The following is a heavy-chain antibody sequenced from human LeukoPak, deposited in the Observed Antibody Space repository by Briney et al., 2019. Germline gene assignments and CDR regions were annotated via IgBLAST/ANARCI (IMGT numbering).Heavy chain of an antibody. Sequence: PSETLSLTCAVYGGSFSGDFWSWIRQPPGKGLEWIGEINHSGSTNYSPSLESRVTISVDTSKNQFSLNLSSVIAADTAVYYCARWELGVFSYWGQGTLVTVSS. D-gene: IGHD1-26*01. CDR1: GGSFSGDF. CDR2: INHSGST. V-gene: IGHV4-34*01. CDR3: ARWELGVFSY. J-gene: IGHJ4*02.